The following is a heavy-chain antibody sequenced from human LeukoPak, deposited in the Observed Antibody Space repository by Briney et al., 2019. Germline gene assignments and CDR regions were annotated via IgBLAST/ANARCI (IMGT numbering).Heavy chain of an antibody. D-gene: IGHD6-19*01. Sequence: PGGSLRLSCAASGFTLSSYWMHWVRQAPGKGLVWVSHINSGGSSTSYADSVKGRFTISRDNAKNTLYLQMNSLRAEDTAVYYCARDRYSSAWYEEWGQGTLVTVSS. CDR1: GFTLSSYW. CDR2: INSGGSST. V-gene: IGHV3-74*01. J-gene: IGHJ4*02. CDR3: ARDRYSSAWYEE.